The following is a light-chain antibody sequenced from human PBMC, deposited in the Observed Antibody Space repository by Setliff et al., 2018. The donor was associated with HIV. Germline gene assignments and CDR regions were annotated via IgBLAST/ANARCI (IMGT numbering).Light chain of an antibody. CDR3: CSYAGSTGFDV. CDR1: SSNVGKFDL. CDR2: EVS. V-gene: IGLV2-23*02. J-gene: IGLJ1*01. Sequence: QSVLTQPASVSGSPGQSISIPCTGNSSNVGKFDLVSWYRQHPGKAPELTIYEVSKRPSGVSKRFSGSKSGDAAFLTISGLQPDDEADYYCCSYAGSTGFDVFGTGTKGTVL.